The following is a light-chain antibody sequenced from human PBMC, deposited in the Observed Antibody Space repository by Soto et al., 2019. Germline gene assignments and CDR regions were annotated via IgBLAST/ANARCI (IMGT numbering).Light chain of an antibody. Sequence: QSALTQPASVSGSPGQSVTISCTGTSGDVGGSQYVSWYQHHPGKAPKLIISEVSNRPSGVSNRFSGSKSGNTASLTISGLQAEDEADYYCISRTSTSTYVFGTGTKLTVL. V-gene: IGLV2-14*01. CDR2: EVS. CDR1: SGDVGGSQY. J-gene: IGLJ1*01. CDR3: ISRTSTSTYV.